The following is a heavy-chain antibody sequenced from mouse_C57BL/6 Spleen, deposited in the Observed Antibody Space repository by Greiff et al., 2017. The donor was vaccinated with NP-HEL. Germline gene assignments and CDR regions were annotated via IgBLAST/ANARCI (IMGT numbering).Heavy chain of an antibody. CDR1: GFTFNTYA. CDR2: IRSKSSNYAT. Sequence: EVKLVESGGGLVQPKGSLKLSCAASGFTFNTYAMHWVRQAPGKGLEWVARIRSKSSNYATYYADSVKDRFTISRDNSQSMLYLEMNNLKTEDTAKYYCVREGSYDGYRWYFDVWGTGTTVTVSS. CDR3: VREGSYDGYRWYFDV. J-gene: IGHJ1*03. D-gene: IGHD2-3*01. V-gene: IGHV10-3*01.